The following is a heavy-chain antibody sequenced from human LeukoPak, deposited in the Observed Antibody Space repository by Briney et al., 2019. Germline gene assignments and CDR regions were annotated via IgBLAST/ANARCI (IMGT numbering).Heavy chain of an antibody. CDR2: IYYSGST. CDR3: ARLVTRAQTRNYGDYVFFDY. V-gene: IGHV4-59*08. J-gene: IGHJ4*02. Sequence: SETLSLTCTVSGGSIRSYYWSWIRQPPGKGLEWIGYIYYSGSTNYNPSLKSRVTISVDTSKNQFSLKLSSVTAADTAVYYCARLVTRAQTRNYGDYVFFDYWGQGTLVTVSS. CDR1: GGSIRSYY. D-gene: IGHD4-17*01.